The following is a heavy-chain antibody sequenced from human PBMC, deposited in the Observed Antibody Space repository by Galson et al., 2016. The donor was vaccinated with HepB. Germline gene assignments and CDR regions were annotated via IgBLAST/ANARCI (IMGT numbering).Heavy chain of an antibody. Sequence: SLRLSCAASGFTFSSYAMSWVRQAPGKGLEWVANIKQGGSEKYYVESVRGRFTISRDNAKNPLFLQMNSLRAEDTAVYYCARDRRGSGWYIDYWGQGTLVTVSS. D-gene: IGHD6-19*01. J-gene: IGHJ4*02. CDR1: GFTFSSYA. CDR2: IKQGGSEK. V-gene: IGHV3-7*01. CDR3: ARDRRGSGWYIDY.